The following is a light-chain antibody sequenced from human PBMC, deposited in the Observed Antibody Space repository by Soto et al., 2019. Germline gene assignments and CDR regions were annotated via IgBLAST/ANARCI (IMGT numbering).Light chain of an antibody. CDR1: QSISYTSQNKNY. CDR2: WAS. CDR3: QQYFRTPLT. J-gene: IGKJ4*01. Sequence: DIVMTQSPDSLAVSLGERATIRCKSSQSISYTSQNKNYLAWYQQSPGQPPKLLIYWASTRQSGVPDRFTGSGSGTDFTLTISSLQAEDVAVYYCQQYFRTPLTFGGGTKVEIK. V-gene: IGKV4-1*01.